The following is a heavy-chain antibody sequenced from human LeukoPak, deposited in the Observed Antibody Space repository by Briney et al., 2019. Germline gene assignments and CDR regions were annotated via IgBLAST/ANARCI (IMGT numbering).Heavy chain of an antibody. J-gene: IGHJ4*02. CDR2: ISGVGGST. CDR3: AKVPPFSHRAAAGFSYY. D-gene: IGHD6-13*01. V-gene: IGHV3-43*02. Sequence: GGTLRLSCAASGFTFDDYAMHWVRQAPGKGLEWVSFISGVGGSTYYADSVKGGSTISRDNSKNSLYLQMTSLRTEDTALYYCAKVPPFSHRAAAGFSYYWGQGTPVTL. CDR1: GFTFDDYA.